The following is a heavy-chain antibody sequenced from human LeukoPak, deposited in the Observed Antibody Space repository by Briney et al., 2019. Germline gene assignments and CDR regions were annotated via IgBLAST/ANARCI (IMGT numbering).Heavy chain of an antibody. V-gene: IGHV3-53*01. CDR1: GFTVSSNY. CDR2: IYSGGST. CDR3: ARTAMAPQYWFDP. D-gene: IGHD5-18*01. Sequence: GGSLRLSCAASGFTVSSNYMSWVRQAPGKGLEWVSVIYSGGSTYYADSVKGRFTISRDNAKNPLYLQMNSLRAEDTAVYYCARTAMAPQYWFDPWGQGTLVTVSS. J-gene: IGHJ5*02.